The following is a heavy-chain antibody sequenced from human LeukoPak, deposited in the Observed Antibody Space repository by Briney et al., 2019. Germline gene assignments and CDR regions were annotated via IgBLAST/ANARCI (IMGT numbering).Heavy chain of an antibody. V-gene: IGHV4-59*12. CDR3: ARNYYDSSGYYQTDY. D-gene: IGHD3-22*01. CDR1: GGSINSYY. Sequence: SETLSLTCTVSGGSINSYYWSWIRQPPGQGLEWIGEIYYSGSTYYNPSLKSRVTISVDKSKNQFSLKLSSVTAADTAVYYCARNYYDSSGYYQTDYWGQGTLVTVSS. CDR2: IYYSGST. J-gene: IGHJ4*02.